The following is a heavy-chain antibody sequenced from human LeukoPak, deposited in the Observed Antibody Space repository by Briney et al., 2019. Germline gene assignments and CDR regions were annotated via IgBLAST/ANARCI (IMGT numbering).Heavy chain of an antibody. CDR2: IIPIFGTA. CDR3: ARGKKAGSLDSWFDP. J-gene: IGHJ5*02. D-gene: IGHD3-10*01. Sequence: SVKVSCKASGGTFSGYAISWVRQAPGQGLEWMGGIIPIFGTANYAQKFQGRVTITADKSTSTAYMELSSLRSEDTAVYYCARGKKAGSLDSWFDPWGEGTLVTVSS. CDR1: GGTFSGYA. V-gene: IGHV1-69*06.